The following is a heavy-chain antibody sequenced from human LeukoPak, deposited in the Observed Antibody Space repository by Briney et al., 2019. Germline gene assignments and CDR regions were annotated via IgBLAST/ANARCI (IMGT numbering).Heavy chain of an antibody. CDR3: ARHYDFWSGYNGFDY. CDR1: GGSFSGYY. D-gene: IGHD3-3*01. CDR2: INHSGST. J-gene: IGHJ4*02. Sequence: SETLSLTCAVYGGSFSGYYWSWIRQPPGKGLEWIGEINHSGSTNYNPSLKSRVTISVDTSKNQFSLKLSSVTAADTAVYYCARHYDFWSGYNGFDYWGQGTLVTVSS. V-gene: IGHV4-34*01.